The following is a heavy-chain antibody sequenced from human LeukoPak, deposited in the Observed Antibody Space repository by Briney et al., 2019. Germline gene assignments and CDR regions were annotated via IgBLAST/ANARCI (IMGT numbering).Heavy chain of an antibody. CDR3: AKWTRTTLFRGDRARFDS. J-gene: IGHJ4*02. CDR1: GFIFNDYA. CDR2: ISASGGKT. Sequence: PGGSLGLSCAASGFIFNDYAMSWVRQVPGKGLECVSVISASGGKTYYADSVKGRFTISRDTSKTTISLQMNSLRVEDSAVYYCAKWTRTTLFRGDRARFDSWGQGTLVTVSS. D-gene: IGHD3-10*01. V-gene: IGHV3-23*01.